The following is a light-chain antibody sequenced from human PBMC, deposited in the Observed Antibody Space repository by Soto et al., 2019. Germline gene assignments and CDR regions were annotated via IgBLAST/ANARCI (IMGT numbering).Light chain of an antibody. CDR1: QTISSW. CDR3: QHYNSYSEA. CDR2: KAS. V-gene: IGKV1-5*03. Sequence: IHIAQSPSTPSGSGGDRVTTPFPASQTISSWLAWYQQKPGKAPKLLIYKASTLKSGVPSRFSGSGSGTEFTLTISSLQPDDFATYHCQHYNSYSEAFGQGTKVDI. J-gene: IGKJ1*01.